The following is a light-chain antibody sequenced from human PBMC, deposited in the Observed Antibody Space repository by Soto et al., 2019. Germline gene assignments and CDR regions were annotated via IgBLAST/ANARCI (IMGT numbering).Light chain of an antibody. V-gene: IGLV2-14*01. CDR3: SSYTSSTSAV. CDR1: SGGVGRYNY. CDR2: EVS. Sequence: QSALTQPASVSGSPGQSITISCTGSSGGVGRYNYVSWYQQHPGKAPKLIIYEVSNRPSGVSNRVSGSKSGNTASLTISGLQAEDEADYYCSSYTSSTSAVLGGGTKLTVL. J-gene: IGLJ3*02.